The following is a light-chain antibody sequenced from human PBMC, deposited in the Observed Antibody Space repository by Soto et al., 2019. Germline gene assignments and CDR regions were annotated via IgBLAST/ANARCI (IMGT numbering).Light chain of an antibody. J-gene: IGKJ1*01. V-gene: IGKV1-5*03. CDR3: QQYNSYPWT. CDR1: QSISSW. Sequence: DIQMTQSPSTLSASVGDRVTITCGASQSISSWLAWYQQEPGKAPKLLIYKASSLESGVPSRFSGSGSGTEFTLTISSLQPDDFATYYCQQYNSYPWTFGQGTKVEIK. CDR2: KAS.